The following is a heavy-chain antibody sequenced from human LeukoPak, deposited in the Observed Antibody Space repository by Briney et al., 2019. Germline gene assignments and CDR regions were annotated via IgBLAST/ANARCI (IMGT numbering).Heavy chain of an antibody. Sequence: GGSLRLSCAASGFTFSSYEMNWVRQAPGKGLEWVSYISSSGSTIYYADSVKGRFTISRDNAKNSLYLQMNSLRAEDTAVYYCARDRRNYDFWSGYINWSQGTLVTVSS. J-gene: IGHJ4*02. CDR1: GFTFSSYE. D-gene: IGHD3-3*01. CDR3: ARDRRNYDFWSGYIN. V-gene: IGHV3-48*03. CDR2: ISSSGSTI.